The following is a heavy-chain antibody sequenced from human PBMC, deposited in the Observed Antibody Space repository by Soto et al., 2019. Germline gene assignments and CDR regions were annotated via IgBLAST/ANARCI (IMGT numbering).Heavy chain of an antibody. CDR3: ARNWGVIVPNWFDP. Sequence: ASVKVSCKASGYTFTSYDINWVRKATGQGLEWMGWMNPNSGNTGYAQKFQGRVTMTRNTSISTAYMELSSLRSEDTAVYYCARNWGVIVPNWFDPWGQGTLVTVS. V-gene: IGHV1-8*01. J-gene: IGHJ5*02. D-gene: IGHD3-16*02. CDR2: MNPNSGNT. CDR1: GYTFTSYD.